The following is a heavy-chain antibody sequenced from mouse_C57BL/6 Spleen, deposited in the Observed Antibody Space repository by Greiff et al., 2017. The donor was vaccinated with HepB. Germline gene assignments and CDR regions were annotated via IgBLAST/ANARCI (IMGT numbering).Heavy chain of an antibody. Sequence: EVKLMESGGGLVKPGGSLKLSCAASGFTFSSYAMSWVRQTPEKRLEWVATISDGGGYTYYPDNVKGRFTISRDNAKNNLYLQMSHLKSEDTAMYYCAREGTTVVEGGWYFDVWGTGTTVTVSS. V-gene: IGHV5-4*01. CDR2: ISDGGGYT. J-gene: IGHJ1*03. D-gene: IGHD1-1*01. CDR3: AREGTTVVEGGWYFDV. CDR1: GFTFSSYA.